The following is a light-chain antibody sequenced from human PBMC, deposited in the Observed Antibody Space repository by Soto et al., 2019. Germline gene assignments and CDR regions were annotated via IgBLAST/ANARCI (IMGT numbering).Light chain of an antibody. CDR3: SSFTTSSTL. V-gene: IGLV2-14*01. J-gene: IGLJ2*01. CDR2: DVS. Sequence: QSVLTQPASVSGSPGQSITISCTGTISDIGSYNYVSWYQQYPGKAPKLMVYDVSNRLSGVSNRFSGSKSGNTASLTISGLQAEDEADYYCSSFTTSSTLFGGGTKLTVL. CDR1: ISDIGSYNY.